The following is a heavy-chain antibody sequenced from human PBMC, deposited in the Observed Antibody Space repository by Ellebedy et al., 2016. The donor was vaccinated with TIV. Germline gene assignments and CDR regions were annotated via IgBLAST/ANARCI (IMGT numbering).Heavy chain of an antibody. CDR1: GFTFSTYA. J-gene: IGHJ4*02. D-gene: IGHD1-1*01. CDR2: LTTDGVK. CDR3: AKGTENHYFDY. V-gene: IGHV3-23*01. Sequence: PGGSLRLSCVVSGFTFSTYAMRWFRQAPGKGLEWVSALTTDGVKFYADSVKGRFTISIDNSKNTLYLQMNSLRAEDTAVYYCAKGTENHYFDYWGQGTLVAVSS.